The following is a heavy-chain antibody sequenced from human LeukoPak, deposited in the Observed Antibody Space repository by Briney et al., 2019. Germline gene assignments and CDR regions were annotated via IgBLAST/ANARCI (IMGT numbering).Heavy chain of an antibody. Sequence: GSLRLSCAASGFTFSSYWMTWVRQAPGKGLEWVANIKEDGSESYYVDSVKGRFTISRDNAKNSVHLQMNSLRAEDTAMYYCARDRAYYDSSGYYPLYDSWGQGTPVTVSS. V-gene: IGHV3-7*01. J-gene: IGHJ4*02. CDR3: ARDRAYYDSSGYYPLYDS. D-gene: IGHD3-22*01. CDR1: GFTFSSYW. CDR2: IKEDGSES.